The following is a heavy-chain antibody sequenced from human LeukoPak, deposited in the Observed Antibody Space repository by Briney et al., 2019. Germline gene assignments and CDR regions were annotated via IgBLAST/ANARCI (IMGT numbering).Heavy chain of an antibody. Sequence: PWGSLRLSCAASGFTFASYAMTWVRQAPAKGLELVSSTDGTTYYADSVRGRFTICRDNSKNTLFLQMNTLRAEDTALCYCLACSGASCYGDRFDPWGQGTLVTVSS. CDR2: TDGTT. D-gene: IGHD2-2*01. CDR1: GFTFASYA. J-gene: IGHJ5*02. V-gene: IGHV3-23*01. CDR3: LACSGASCYGDRFDP.